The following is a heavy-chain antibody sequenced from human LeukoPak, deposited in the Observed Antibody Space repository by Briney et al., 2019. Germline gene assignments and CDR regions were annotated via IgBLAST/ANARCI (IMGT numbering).Heavy chain of an antibody. V-gene: IGHV3-9*01. CDR1: GFTFDDYA. J-gene: IGHJ3*02. CDR3: ARDHYFWSGYHFDAFDI. CDR2: INWNSGRI. D-gene: IGHD3-3*01. Sequence: SLRLSCAASGFTFDDYAMHWVRQAPGKGLEWVSGINWNSGRIGYADSVKGRFTISRDNAKNSLYLQMNSLRAEDTAVYYCARDHYFWSGYHFDAFDIWGQGTMVTVSS.